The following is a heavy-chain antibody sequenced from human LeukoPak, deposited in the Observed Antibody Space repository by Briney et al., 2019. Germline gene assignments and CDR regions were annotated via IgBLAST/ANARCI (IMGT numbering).Heavy chain of an antibody. CDR3: AGTPRGAHDASDI. CDR1: GGSFSGYY. CDR2: INHSGST. J-gene: IGHJ3*02. V-gene: IGHV4-34*01. Sequence: ASETLSLTCAIYGGSFSGYYWSWIRQPPGKGLEWIGEINHSGSTNYNPSLESRVTISVDTSKNQFSLKLSSVTAADTAVYYCAGTPRGAHDASDIWGQGTMVTVSS. D-gene: IGHD2-15*01.